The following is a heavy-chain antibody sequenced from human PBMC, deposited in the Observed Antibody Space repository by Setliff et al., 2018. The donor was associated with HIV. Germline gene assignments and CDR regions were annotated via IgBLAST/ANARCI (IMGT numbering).Heavy chain of an antibody. CDR3: ASDQQWLAQGWGGPHY. D-gene: IGHD6-19*01. CDR2: IWYDGTNK. V-gene: IGHV3-33*01. Sequence: PGGSLRLSCAASGFSFSSYGMHWVRQAPGKGLEWLALIWYDGTNKQYGDSVKGRFAISRDNSKNTLYLQVNSLRAEDTAVYYCASDQQWLAQGWGGPHYWGQGTLVTVSS. CDR1: GFSFSSYG. J-gene: IGHJ4*02.